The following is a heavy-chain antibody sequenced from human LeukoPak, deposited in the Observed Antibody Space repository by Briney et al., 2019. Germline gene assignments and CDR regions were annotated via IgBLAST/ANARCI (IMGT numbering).Heavy chain of an antibody. Sequence: SVKVSCKASGGTFSSYAISWVRQAPGQGLEWMGGIIPIFGTANYAQKFQGRVTITADESTSTAYMELSSLRSEDTAVYYCARDEEDGSGTYKEPGYYYYGMDVWGKGATVTVSS. V-gene: IGHV1-69*13. CDR2: IIPIFGTA. J-gene: IGHJ6*04. CDR1: GGTFSSYA. CDR3: ARDEEDGSGTYKEPGYYYYGMDV. D-gene: IGHD3-10*01.